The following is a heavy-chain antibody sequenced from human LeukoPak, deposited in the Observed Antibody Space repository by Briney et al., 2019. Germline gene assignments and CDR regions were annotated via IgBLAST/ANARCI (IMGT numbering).Heavy chain of an antibody. CDR2: IDYSGST. V-gene: IGHV4-39*07. CDR3: ASPRGDDSGGYYTWYFHH. CDR1: GGSISSNDYF. Sequence: SETLSLTCTVSGGSISSNDYFWGWIRQSPGNGLEWIGSIDYSGSTYINPSLKSRVTMSEDTSKNQFSLKLSSVTAADTAVYFCASPRGDDSGGYYTWYFHHWGQGILVTVSS. J-gene: IGHJ1*01. D-gene: IGHD3-22*01.